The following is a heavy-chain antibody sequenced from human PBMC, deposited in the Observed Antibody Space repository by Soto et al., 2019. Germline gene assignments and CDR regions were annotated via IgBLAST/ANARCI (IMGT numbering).Heavy chain of an antibody. D-gene: IGHD3-9*01. CDR1: GFSLTDTGAT. Sequence: QITLKESGPTLVQPTQTLTLTCTFSGFSLTDTGATVGWNRQAPGKGLEWLALIYWYDDKRYNPSLKNRLTIAKDTARNQVILTLSNLGTVDTATYYCAHSHFEILTGPFDSWGPGTLVTVSS. J-gene: IGHJ5*01. V-gene: IGHV2-5*01. CDR2: IYWYDDK. CDR3: AHSHFEILTGPFDS.